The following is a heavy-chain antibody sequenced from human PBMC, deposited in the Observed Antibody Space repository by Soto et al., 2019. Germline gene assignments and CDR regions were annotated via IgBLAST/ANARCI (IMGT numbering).Heavy chain of an antibody. Sequence: GGSLRLSCAASGFTFSSYWMSWVRQAPGKGLEWVANIKQDGSEQYYVDCVKGRLTISRDNAKNSLYLQMNSLRAEDTAVYYCARQQDFWSGWTYYYYYYMDVWGKGTTVTVSS. CDR1: GFTFSSYW. D-gene: IGHD3-3*01. CDR2: IKQDGSEQ. V-gene: IGHV3-7*01. J-gene: IGHJ6*03. CDR3: ARQQDFWSGWTYYYYYYMDV.